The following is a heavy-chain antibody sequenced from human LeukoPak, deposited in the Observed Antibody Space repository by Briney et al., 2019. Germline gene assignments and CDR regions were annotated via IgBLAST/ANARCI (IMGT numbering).Heavy chain of an antibody. V-gene: IGHV1-69*13. J-gene: IGHJ6*02. CDR1: GGTFSSYA. CDR3: ARAFFEYSSSSPYYYYGMDV. D-gene: IGHD6-6*01. Sequence: SVKVSCKASGGTFSSYAISWVRQAPGQGLEWMGGIIPIFGTANYAQKFQGRVTITADESTSTAYMELSSLRSEDTSVYYCARAFFEYSSSSPYYYYGMDVWGQGTTVTVSS. CDR2: IIPIFGTA.